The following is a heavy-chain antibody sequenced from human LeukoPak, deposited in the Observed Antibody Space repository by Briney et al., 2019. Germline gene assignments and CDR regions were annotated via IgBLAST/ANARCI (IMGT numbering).Heavy chain of an antibody. CDR1: GGSISRHF. Sequence: PSETLSLTCTVSGGSISRHFWSWIRQPAGKGLEWIGRIYSSGSTNYSPSLKSRVIMSVDMSKNQFSLNLTSVAAADTAVYYCARDLSNGLTYSPFDYWGQGILAIVSS. J-gene: IGHJ4*02. CDR2: IYSSGST. CDR3: ARDLSNGLTYSPFDY. D-gene: IGHD2-8*01. V-gene: IGHV4-4*07.